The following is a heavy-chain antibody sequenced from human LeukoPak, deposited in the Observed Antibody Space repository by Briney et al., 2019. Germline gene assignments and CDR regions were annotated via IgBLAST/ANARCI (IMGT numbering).Heavy chain of an antibody. CDR3: ARDYLVGMVTYYYYGMDV. J-gene: IGHJ6*02. D-gene: IGHD5-24*01. Sequence: SETLSLTCTVSGGSISSYYWSWIRQPPGKGLDWIGYIYYSGSTNYNPSLKSRVTMSVDTSKNQFSLKLSSVTAADTAVYYCARDYLVGMVTYYYYGMDVWGQGTTVTVSS. CDR2: IYYSGST. V-gene: IGHV4-59*12. CDR1: GGSISSYY.